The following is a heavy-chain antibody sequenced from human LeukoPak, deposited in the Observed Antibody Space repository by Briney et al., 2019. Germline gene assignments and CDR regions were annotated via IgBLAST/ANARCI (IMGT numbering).Heavy chain of an antibody. CDR3: AKDVDPFGSGSYVEGFDY. D-gene: IGHD3-10*01. V-gene: IGHV3-30*18. Sequence: GGSLRLSCAASGFTFSSYGMHWVRQAPGKGLEWAAVISYDGSNKYYADSVKGRFTIPRDNSKNTLYLQMNSLRAEDTAVYYCAKDVDPFGSGSYVEGFDYWGQGTLVTVSS. CDR1: GFTFSSYG. CDR2: ISYDGSNK. J-gene: IGHJ4*02.